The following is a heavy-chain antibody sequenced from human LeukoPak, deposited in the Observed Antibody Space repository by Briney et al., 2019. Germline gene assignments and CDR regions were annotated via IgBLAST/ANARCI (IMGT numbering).Heavy chain of an antibody. CDR2: IKHSGST. D-gene: IGHD3-3*01. CDR3: ARGLFITIFGVVIPYMDV. J-gene: IGHJ6*03. Sequence: SETLSLTCAVYGGSFSGYYWSWIRQPPGKGLEWIGEIKHSGSTNYSPSLKSRVTISVDTSKNQFSLKLSSVTAADTAVYYCARGLFITIFGVVIPYMDVWGKGTTVTVSS. CDR1: GGSFSGYY. V-gene: IGHV4-34*01.